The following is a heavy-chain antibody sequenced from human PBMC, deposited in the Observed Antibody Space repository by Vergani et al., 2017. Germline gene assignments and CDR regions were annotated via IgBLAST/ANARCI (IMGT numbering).Heavy chain of an antibody. D-gene: IGHD3-10*01. V-gene: IGHV4-61*02. CDR3: ASGGLMVRGLFRRGWFDP. CDR2: IHASGTK. CDR1: GASITSGSFY. Sequence: QVHLNEAGPGLVKPSQTLSLTCTVSGASITSGSFYWSWIRQPAGKGLEWIGRIHASGTKNYNPSLRSRVTLSVDTSKNQLSLKMISMTAADTAVYYCASGGLMVRGLFRRGWFDPWGQGTLVTVSS. J-gene: IGHJ5*02.